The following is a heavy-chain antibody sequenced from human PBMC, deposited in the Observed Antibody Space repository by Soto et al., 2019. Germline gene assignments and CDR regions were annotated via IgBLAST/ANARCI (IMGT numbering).Heavy chain of an antibody. Sequence: QVQLVQSGAEVKKPGASVKVSCKASGYTFTSYDINWVRQATGQGLEWMGWMNPNSGNTDYAQKFQGRGTLTRNTSISTAYMELSSLRSEDTAVYYCARGPRYYDILTGNWYFDLWGRGTLVTVSS. CDR1: GYTFTSYD. V-gene: IGHV1-8*01. CDR3: ARGPRYYDILTGNWYFDL. J-gene: IGHJ2*01. CDR2: MNPNSGNT. D-gene: IGHD3-9*01.